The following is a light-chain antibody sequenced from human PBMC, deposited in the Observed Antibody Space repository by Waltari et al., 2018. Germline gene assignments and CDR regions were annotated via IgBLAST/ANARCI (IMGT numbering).Light chain of an antibody. V-gene: IGKV3-11*01. CDR3: QQRSNWPPWT. J-gene: IGKJ1*01. CDR1: QSVSSY. CDR2: DAS. Sequence: EIVLTQSPATLSLSPGERATLSCRASQSVSSYLAWYQQKPGQAPRLLLDDASNRATGIPARFSGSGSGTDFTLTISSLEPEDFAVYYCQQRSNWPPWTFGQGTKVEIK.